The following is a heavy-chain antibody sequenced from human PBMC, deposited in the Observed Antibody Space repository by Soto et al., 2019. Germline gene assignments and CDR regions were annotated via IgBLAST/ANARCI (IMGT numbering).Heavy chain of an antibody. D-gene: IGHD3-10*01. CDR3: AMAVTWGLDV. CDR2: ISRSSTGI. Sequence: EVQLVESGGGLVQPGGSLRLSCAASGFTFSLYSMSWVRQAPGKGLEWVSYISRSSTGIHYADSVKGRFTISRDDATNSMHLQMNSLIDGDTAVYYCAMAVTWGLDVWGQGTTVSISS. J-gene: IGHJ6*02. CDR1: GFTFSLYS. V-gene: IGHV3-48*02.